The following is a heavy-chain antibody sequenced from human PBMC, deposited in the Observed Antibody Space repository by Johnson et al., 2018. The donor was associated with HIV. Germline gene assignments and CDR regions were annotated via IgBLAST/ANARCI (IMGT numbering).Heavy chain of an antibody. V-gene: IGHV3-33*06. J-gene: IGHJ3*02. CDR3: AKDYEWFGEFVDAFDI. CDR2: IWHDGSNK. Sequence: QVQLVESGGGVVQPGRSLRLSCAASGFTLSNYGMHWVRQAPGKGLEWVAVIWHDGSNKYYADSVKGRFTISRDNSKNTLYLQMNSLRAEDTAVYYCAKDYEWFGEFVDAFDIWGQGTMVTVSS. CDR1: GFTLSNYG. D-gene: IGHD3-10*01.